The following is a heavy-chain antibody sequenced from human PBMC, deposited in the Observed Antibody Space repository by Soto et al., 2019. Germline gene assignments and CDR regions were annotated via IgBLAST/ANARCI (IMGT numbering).Heavy chain of an antibody. J-gene: IGHJ6*02. V-gene: IGHV3-33*01. CDR3: ARGQGGLSTPYYYYGMDV. D-gene: IGHD1-1*01. Sequence: QVQLVESGGGVVQPGRSLRLSCAASGFTFSNYGMHWVRQAPGKGLEWVAVIWYDGSNKYYADSVKGRFTISRDNSKNTLYLQMNSLRAEDTAVYYCARGQGGLSTPYYYYGMDVWGQGTTVTVSS. CDR1: GFTFSNYG. CDR2: IWYDGSNK.